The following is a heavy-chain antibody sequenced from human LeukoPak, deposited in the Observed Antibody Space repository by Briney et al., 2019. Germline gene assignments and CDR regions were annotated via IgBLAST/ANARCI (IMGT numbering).Heavy chain of an antibody. CDR1: GESFSEYY. D-gene: IGHD5-12*01. V-gene: IGHV4-34*01. CDR2: INHSGGT. Sequence: SETLSPTCAVYGESFSEYYWSWTRQPPGKGLEWIGEINHSGGTNYNPSLKSRVTISVDTSKKQFSLKLRSVTAADTAVYYCAYKGPVSGYAFDPWGQGTLVTVSS. CDR3: AYKGPVSGYAFDP. J-gene: IGHJ5*02.